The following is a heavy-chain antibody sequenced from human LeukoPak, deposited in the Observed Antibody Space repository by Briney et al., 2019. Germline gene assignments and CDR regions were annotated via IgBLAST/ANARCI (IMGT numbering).Heavy chain of an antibody. CDR3: ARGGSPVGATPFSYYYYYGMDV. Sequence: PSETLSLTCAVSGGSISSGGYSWSWIRQPPGKGLEWIGYIYHSGGTYYNPSLKSRVTISVDRSKNQFSLKLSSVTAADTAVYYCARGGSPVGATPFSYYYYYGMDVWGQGTTVTVSS. CDR2: IYHSGGT. CDR1: GGSISSGGYS. J-gene: IGHJ6*02. D-gene: IGHD1-26*01. V-gene: IGHV4-30-2*01.